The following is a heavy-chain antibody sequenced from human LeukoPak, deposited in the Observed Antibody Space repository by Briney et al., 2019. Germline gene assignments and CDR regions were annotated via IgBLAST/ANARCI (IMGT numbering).Heavy chain of an antibody. CDR1: GGSISSSSYY. J-gene: IGHJ5*02. Sequence: SETLSLTCTVSGGSISSSSYYWGWIRQPPGKGLEWIGSIYYSGSTYYNPSLKSRVTISVDASKNQFSLKLSSVTAADTAVYYCARDLTGRNWFDPWGQGTLVTVSS. CDR2: IYYSGST. V-gene: IGHV4-39*07. CDR3: ARDLTGRNWFDP. D-gene: IGHD1-20*01.